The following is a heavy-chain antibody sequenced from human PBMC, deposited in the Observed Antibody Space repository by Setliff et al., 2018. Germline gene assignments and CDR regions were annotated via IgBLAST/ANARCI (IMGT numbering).Heavy chain of an antibody. D-gene: IGHD3-22*01. J-gene: IGHJ6*02. CDR2: ISAYNGNT. CDR3: ARVRQGYYDSSGAYYYYGMDV. V-gene: IGHV1-18*01. Sequence: ASVKVSCKASGYTFTSYGISWVRQAPGQGLEWMGWISAYNGNTNYAQKLQGRVTMTTDTSTSTAYMELRSLRSDDTAVYYCARVRQGYYDSSGAYYYYGMDVWGQGTTVTVSS. CDR1: GYTFTSYG.